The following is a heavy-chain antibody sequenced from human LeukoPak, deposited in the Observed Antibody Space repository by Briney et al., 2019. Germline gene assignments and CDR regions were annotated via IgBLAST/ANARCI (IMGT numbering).Heavy chain of an antibody. J-gene: IGHJ3*02. CDR3: ARVNRGMITFGGVIAPGDALDI. Sequence: ASVKVSCKASGYTFTGYYMHWVRQAPGQGLEWMGWINPNSGGTNYAQKFQGRVTMTRDTSISTAYMELSRLRSDDTAVYYCARVNRGMITFGGVIAPGDALDIWGQGTMVTVSS. CDR1: GYTFTGYY. V-gene: IGHV1-2*02. CDR2: INPNSGGT. D-gene: IGHD3-16*02.